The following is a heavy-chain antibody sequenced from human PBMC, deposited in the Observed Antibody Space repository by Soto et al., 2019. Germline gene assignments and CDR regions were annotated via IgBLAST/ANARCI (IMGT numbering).Heavy chain of an antibody. CDR3: ARDQGGPFDY. J-gene: IGHJ4*02. Sequence: SETLSLTCTVSGGSFSTYYWSWIRQPPGKGLEWIGYIYCSGSTNSNPSLKSRVTLSVDTSKNQFSLKLSPVTAADTAVYYCARDQGGPFDYWGQGTLVTVSS. V-gene: IGHV4-59*01. CDR1: GGSFSTYY. CDR2: IYCSGST. D-gene: IGHD2-15*01.